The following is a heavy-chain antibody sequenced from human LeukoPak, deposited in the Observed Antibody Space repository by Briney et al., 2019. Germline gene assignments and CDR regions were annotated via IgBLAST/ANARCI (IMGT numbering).Heavy chain of an antibody. D-gene: IGHD2-2*01. Sequence: PGGSLRLSCAASGFTFSSYWMHWVRQAPGKGLVWVSRINSDGSSTSYADSVRGRFTISRDNAKNTLYLQMNSLRAEDTAVYYCAREEQEEVYCSSTSCYFDYWGQGTLVTVSS. V-gene: IGHV3-74*01. CDR1: GFTFSSYW. J-gene: IGHJ4*02. CDR2: INSDGSST. CDR3: AREEQEEVYCSSTSCYFDY.